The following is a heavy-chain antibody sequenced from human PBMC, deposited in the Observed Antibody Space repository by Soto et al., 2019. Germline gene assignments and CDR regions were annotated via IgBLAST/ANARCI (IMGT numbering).Heavy chain of an antibody. CDR1: GFTFSSYY. CDR2: IGTAGDT. CDR3: ARADGYYGSGRYYYGMDV. Sequence: GGALRLSCAASGFTFSSYYMHWVRQATGKGLEWVSAIGTAGDTYYPGSVKGRFTISRENAKNSLYLQMNSLRAGDTAVFYCARADGYYGSGRYYYGMDVWGQGTTVTVSS. J-gene: IGHJ6*02. V-gene: IGHV3-13*01. D-gene: IGHD3-10*01.